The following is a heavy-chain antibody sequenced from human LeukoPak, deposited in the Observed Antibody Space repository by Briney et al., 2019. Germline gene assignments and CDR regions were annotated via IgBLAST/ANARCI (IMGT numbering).Heavy chain of an antibody. CDR2: IYHSGTT. V-gene: IGHV4-38-2*01. J-gene: IGHJ6*03. CDR1: GYSISSGYY. D-gene: IGHD3-16*01. Sequence: PSETLSLTCAVSGYSISSGYYWGWIRQPPGKGLEWIGTIYHSGTTFYNPSLQSRVTISKDTSKNQFSLKMISVTAADTAVYYCARWGNYNYYFPDVWGKGTTVTVSS. CDR3: ARWGNYNYYFPDV.